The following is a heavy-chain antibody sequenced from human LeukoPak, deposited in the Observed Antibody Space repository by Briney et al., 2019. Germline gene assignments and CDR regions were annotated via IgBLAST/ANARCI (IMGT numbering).Heavy chain of an antibody. CDR2: MNPNSGNT. CDR1: GYTFTSYD. Sequence: ASVKVSCKASGYTFTSYDINRVRQATGQGLEWMGWMNPNSGNTGYAQKFQGRVTMTRNTSISTAYMELSSLRSEDTAVYYCARGLGYDILTGYFYYYGMDVWGQGTTVTVSS. CDR3: ARGLGYDILTGYFYYYGMDV. J-gene: IGHJ6*02. D-gene: IGHD3-9*01. V-gene: IGHV1-8*01.